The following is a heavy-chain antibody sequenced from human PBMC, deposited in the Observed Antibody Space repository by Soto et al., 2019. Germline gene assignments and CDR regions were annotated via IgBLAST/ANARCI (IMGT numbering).Heavy chain of an antibody. Sequence: GESLKISCKGSGYSFTSYWISWVRQMPGKGLEWMGRIDPSDSYTNYSPSFQGHVTISADKSISTAYLQWSSLKASDTAMYYCASNLHYHDSSGYYSLVAFDIWGQGTMVTVSS. CDR1: GYSFTSYW. CDR2: IDPSDSYT. CDR3: ASNLHYHDSSGYYSLVAFDI. D-gene: IGHD3-22*01. V-gene: IGHV5-10-1*01. J-gene: IGHJ3*02.